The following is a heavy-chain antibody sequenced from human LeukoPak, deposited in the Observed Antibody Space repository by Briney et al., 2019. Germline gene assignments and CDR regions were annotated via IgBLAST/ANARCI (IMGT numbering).Heavy chain of an antibody. CDR2: IYSGGST. CDR3: PTMVRGVTIDY. J-gene: IGHJ4*02. V-gene: IGHV3-66*01. Sequence: GGSLRLSCAASGFTVSSNYMSWVRQAPGKGLEWVSVIYSGGSTYYADSVKGRFTISRDNSKNTLYLQMNSLRAEDTAVYYCPTMVRGVTIDYWGQGTLVTVSS. D-gene: IGHD3-10*01. CDR1: GFTVSSNY.